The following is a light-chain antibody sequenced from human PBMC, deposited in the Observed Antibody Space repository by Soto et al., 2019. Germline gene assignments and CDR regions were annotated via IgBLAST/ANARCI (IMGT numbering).Light chain of an antibody. V-gene: IGKV1-39*01. CDR2: ATS. CDR3: QQNYNTPFT. Sequence: DIQMTQSPSSLSASVGDRVIIACRASQTISIYLNWYQQKPGKAPKLLIYATSNLQSGVLSRFSGSGSRTDFSLTISSLQPEDFATYYCQQNYNTPFTFGPGNKVDI. CDR1: QTISIY. J-gene: IGKJ3*01.